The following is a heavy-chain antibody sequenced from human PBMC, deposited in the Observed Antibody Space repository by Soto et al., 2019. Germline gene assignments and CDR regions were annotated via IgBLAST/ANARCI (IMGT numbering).Heavy chain of an antibody. V-gene: IGHV4-30-4*01. CDR1: GGSISSCDNY. CDR3: ASNSYGYIVYAS. J-gene: IGHJ5*02. D-gene: IGHD5-18*01. CDR2: IYYSGST. Sequence: QVQLQESGPGLVKPSPTLSLTYTVSGGSISSCDNYGSLIRQPTCKGLEWIGYIYYSGSTYYMPSLKSRVNIAVDTSKNQFSLKLHSVTAAETAVYYGASNSYGYIVYASWGQGTLVTGSS.